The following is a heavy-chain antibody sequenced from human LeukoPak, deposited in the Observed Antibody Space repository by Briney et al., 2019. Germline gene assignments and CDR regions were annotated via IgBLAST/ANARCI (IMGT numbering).Heavy chain of an antibody. CDR2: AYYSGST. CDR3: ARNAAVATSRSWFDP. CDR1: GGSISNYY. J-gene: IGHJ5*02. D-gene: IGHD6-19*01. Sequence: SETLSLTCTVSGGSISNYYWSWIRQPPGKGLEWIGYAYYSGSTNYNPSLESRVTMSVDTSKNKFTLKLSSVTTADTAVYYCARNAAVATSRSWFDPWGQGSLVTVSS. V-gene: IGHV4-59*08.